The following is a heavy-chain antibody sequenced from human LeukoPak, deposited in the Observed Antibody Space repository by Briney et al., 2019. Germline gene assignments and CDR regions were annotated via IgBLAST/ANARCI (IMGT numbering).Heavy chain of an antibody. CDR2: IYYSGST. J-gene: IGHJ4*02. CDR3: ARSGRGDSAGFDC. D-gene: IGHD3-10*01. CDR1: GGSISSYY. V-gene: IGHV4-59*01. Sequence: SETLSLTCTVSGGSISSYYWSWIRQPPGKGLEWIGYIYYSGSTNYNPSLKSRGTISVDTSNNQFSLKLTSVTAADTAVYYCARSGRGDSAGFDCWGQGTLVTVSS.